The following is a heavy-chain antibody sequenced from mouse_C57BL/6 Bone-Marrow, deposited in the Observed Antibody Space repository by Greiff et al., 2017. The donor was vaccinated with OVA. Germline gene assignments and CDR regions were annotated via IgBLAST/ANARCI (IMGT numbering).Heavy chain of an antibody. J-gene: IGHJ4*01. D-gene: IGHD2-5*01. CDR1: GYTFTDYE. V-gene: IGHV1-15*01. CDR2: FDPATGGT. CDR3: TRGYSNYYAMDY. Sequence: QVQLQQSGAELVRPGASVTLSCKASGYTFTDYEMHWVKQTPVQGLEWIGAFDPATGGTAYNQKFKGKAILTADKSSSTANMDLRSLTSEDSAVYYGTRGYSNYYAMDYGGQGTSVTVSA.